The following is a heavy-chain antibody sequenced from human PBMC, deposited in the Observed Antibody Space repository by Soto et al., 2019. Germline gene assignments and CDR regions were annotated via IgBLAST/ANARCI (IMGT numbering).Heavy chain of an antibody. J-gene: IGHJ1*01. CDR3: AREENCSDGVCNSEYFQR. D-gene: IGHD2-8*02. CDR1: GYIFTAYS. V-gene: IGHV1-46*01. Sequence: QVQLVQSGAEVKKPGASVKVSCKASGYIFTAYSMHWIRQAPGQGLEWMGVVNPSGGSTNYAQKFRGRITMTRDTSTSTVYMDLSSLTSEDTAVYYCAREENCSDGVCNSEYFQRWRQGTLVTVSS. CDR2: VNPSGGST.